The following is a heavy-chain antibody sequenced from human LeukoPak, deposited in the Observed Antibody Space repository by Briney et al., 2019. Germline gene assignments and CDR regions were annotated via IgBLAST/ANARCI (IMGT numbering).Heavy chain of an antibody. J-gene: IGHJ5*02. CDR2: FTGSGGT. D-gene: IGHD4-17*01. CDR3: AKGYYGDYLNWFDP. V-gene: IGHV3-23*01. CDR1: GFPFSSYA. Sequence: GGSLRLSCVASGFPFSSYAMSWVRQAPGKGLEWVSSFTGSGGTYYADSVKGRFTISRDNSKNTLYLQMNSLRAEDTAVYYCAKGYYGDYLNWFDPWGQGTLVTVTS.